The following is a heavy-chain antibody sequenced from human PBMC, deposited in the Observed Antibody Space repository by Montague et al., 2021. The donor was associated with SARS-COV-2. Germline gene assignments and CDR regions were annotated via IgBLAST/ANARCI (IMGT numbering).Heavy chain of an antibody. CDR3: AREDCSSTSCYPTYFQH. CDR1: GDSVSSNSAG. D-gene: IGHD2-2*01. J-gene: IGHJ1*01. V-gene: IGHV6-1*01. CDR2: TYYRSKWHN. Sequence: CAISGDSVSSNSAGWNWIRQSPSRGLEWLGRTYYRSKWHNDFAVSVKSRITINPVTSKNQFSLQLNSVTPEDTAVYYCAREDCSSTSCYPTYFQHWGQGTLVTVSS.